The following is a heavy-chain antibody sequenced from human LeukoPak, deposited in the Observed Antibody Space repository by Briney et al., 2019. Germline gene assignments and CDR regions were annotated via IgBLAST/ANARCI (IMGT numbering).Heavy chain of an antibody. D-gene: IGHD3-3*01. CDR2: IIPILGIA. CDR1: GGTFSSYA. J-gene: IGHJ4*02. V-gene: IGHV1-69*04. Sequence: ASVKVSCKASGGTFSSYAISWVRQAPGQGLEWMGRIIPILGIANYAQKLQGRVTITADKSTSTAYMELSSLRSEDTAVYYCAREVDYDFWSGYYDYWGQGTLVTVSS. CDR3: AREVDYDFWSGYYDY.